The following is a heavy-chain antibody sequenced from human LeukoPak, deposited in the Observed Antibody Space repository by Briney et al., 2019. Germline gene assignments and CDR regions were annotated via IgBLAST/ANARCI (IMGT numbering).Heavy chain of an antibody. V-gene: IGHV4-31*03. CDR3: ASKYNDYYNYYYYYMEV. Sequence: SETLSLTCTVSGGSVTSSGYYWSWIRQHPGKGPEWVGYIYYSGSTHYNPSLKSRVTISVDTSKNQFSLKLSSVTAADTAIYYCASKYNDYYNYYYYYMEVWGRDLGHRLL. J-gene: IGHJ6*03. CDR1: GGSVTSSGYY. D-gene: IGHD2-21*02. CDR2: IYYSGST.